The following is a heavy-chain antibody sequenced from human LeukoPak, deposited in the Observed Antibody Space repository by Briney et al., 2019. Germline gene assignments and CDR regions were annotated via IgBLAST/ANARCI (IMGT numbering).Heavy chain of an antibody. CDR3: ARDADCSSTSCYNFDY. Sequence: ASVKVSCKASGYTFTSYYMHWVRQAPGQGLEWMGIINPSGGSTSYAQKFQGRVTMTRDTSTSTAYMELSSLRSEDTAVYYCARDADCSSTSCYNFDYWGQGTLVTVSS. CDR1: GYTFTSYY. D-gene: IGHD2-2*01. J-gene: IGHJ4*02. V-gene: IGHV1-46*01. CDR2: INPSGGST.